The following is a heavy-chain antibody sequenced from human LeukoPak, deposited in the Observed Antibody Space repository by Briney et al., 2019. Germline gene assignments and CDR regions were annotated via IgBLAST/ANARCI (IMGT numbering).Heavy chain of an antibody. CDR3: ARDRWWELPRSGYYFDY. CDR2: ISSSSSYI. J-gene: IGHJ4*02. V-gene: IGHV3-21*01. CDR1: GFTFSNYA. D-gene: IGHD1-26*01. Sequence: GGSLRLSCAASGFTFSNYAMTWVRQAPGKGLEWVSSISSSSSYIYYADSVKGRFTISRDNAKNSLYLQMNSLRAEDTAVYYCARDRWWELPRSGYYFDYWGQGTLVTVSS.